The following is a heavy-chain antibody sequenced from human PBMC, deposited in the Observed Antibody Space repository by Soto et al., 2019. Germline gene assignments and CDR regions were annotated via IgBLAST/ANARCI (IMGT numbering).Heavy chain of an antibody. V-gene: IGHV4-30-4*01. CDR2: IYYSGST. CDR1: GGSISSGDYY. CDR3: DSRDSSGYLVY. J-gene: IGHJ4*02. Sequence: SETLSLTCTVSGGSISSGDYYWSWIRQPPGKGLEWIGYIYYSGSTYYNPSLKSRVTISVDTSKNQFSLKLSSVTAADTAVYYCDSRDSSGYLVYWGQGTLVTVSS. D-gene: IGHD3-22*01.